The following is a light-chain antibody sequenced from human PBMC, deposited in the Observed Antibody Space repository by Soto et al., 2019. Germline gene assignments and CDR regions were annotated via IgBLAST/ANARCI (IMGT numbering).Light chain of an antibody. CDR3: QQRSNWPPYT. CDR1: QRVSSY. J-gene: IGKJ2*01. V-gene: IGKV3-11*01. Sequence: EIVLTQSPATLSLSPGERATLSCRASQRVSSYLAWYHQKPGQAPMRLIYDASNRATGIPARFSGSGSGTDFTLTISSLEPEDFAVYYCQQRSNWPPYTFGQGTKREIK. CDR2: DAS.